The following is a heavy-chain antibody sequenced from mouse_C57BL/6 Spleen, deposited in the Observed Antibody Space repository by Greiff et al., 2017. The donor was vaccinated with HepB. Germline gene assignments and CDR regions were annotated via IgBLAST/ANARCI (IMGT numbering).Heavy chain of an antibody. D-gene: IGHD2-3*01. V-gene: IGHV10-3*01. CDR2: IRSKSSNYAT. Sequence: GGGLVQPKGSLKLSCAASGFTFNTYAMHWVRQAPGKGLEWVARIRSKSSNYATYYADSVKDRFTISRDDSQSMLYLQKNNLKTEDTAMYYCFGGDDGYFWFDYWGQGTLVTVSA. J-gene: IGHJ3*01. CDR1: GFTFNTYA. CDR3: FGGDDGYFWFDY.